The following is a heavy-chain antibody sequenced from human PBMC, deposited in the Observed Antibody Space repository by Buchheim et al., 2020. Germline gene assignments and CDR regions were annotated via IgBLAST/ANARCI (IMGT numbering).Heavy chain of an antibody. Sequence: EVQLVESGGGSVQPGGSLRLSCTGFGFTFRSDWMDWVRQASGKGLEWVANINQDGSERFYVESVRGRFTISRDNAKNSVFSQMDSLRAEDTAVYYCSRTLDDWGQGIL. J-gene: IGHJ4*02. CDR2: INQDGSER. V-gene: IGHV3-7*01. CDR1: GFTFRSDW. CDR3: SRTLDD.